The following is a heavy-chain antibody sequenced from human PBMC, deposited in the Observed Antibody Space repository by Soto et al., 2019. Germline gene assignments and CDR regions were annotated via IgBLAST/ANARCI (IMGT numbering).Heavy chain of an antibody. J-gene: IGHJ4*02. V-gene: IGHV3-30*18. D-gene: IGHD6-13*01. CDR3: AKDRDIAAADYYFDY. CDR1: GFTFSSYG. Sequence: HVQLVESGGGVVQPGRSLRLSCAASGFTFSSYGMHWVRQAPGKGLEWVAVISYDGRDKYHADSVKGRFTVSRDNSKNTLYLQMNSLRVEDTAVYYCAKDRDIAAADYYFDYWGQGTLVTVSS. CDR2: ISYDGRDK.